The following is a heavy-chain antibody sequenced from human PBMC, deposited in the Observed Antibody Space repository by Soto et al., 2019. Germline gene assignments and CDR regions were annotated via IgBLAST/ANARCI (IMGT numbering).Heavy chain of an antibody. CDR2: LNSDGSDT. CDR3: ARDGHDSVDLDY. D-gene: IGHD3-3*01. Sequence: EVQLVESGGGLVQPGGSLRLSCAASGFTFSSYWMHWVRQAPGKGLLWVSRLNSDGSDTSYADSVKGRFTISRDNAKNTLYLQMNSLRAEDTAVYCCARDGHDSVDLDYWGQGPLVTVSS. CDR1: GFTFSSYW. J-gene: IGHJ4*02. V-gene: IGHV3-74*01.